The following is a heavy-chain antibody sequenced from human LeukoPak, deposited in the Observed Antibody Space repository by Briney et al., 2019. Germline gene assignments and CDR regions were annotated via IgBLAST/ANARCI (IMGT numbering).Heavy chain of an antibody. Sequence: GGSLRLSCAASGFTFSSYAMSWVRQAPGKGLEWVSAISGSGGSTYYADSVKGRFTISRDNSKNTLYLQMNSLRAEDTAVYYCAEDQEMALLHGFDYWGQGTLVTVSS. CDR2: ISGSGGST. D-gene: IGHD5-24*01. CDR1: GFTFSSYA. V-gene: IGHV3-23*01. J-gene: IGHJ4*02. CDR3: AEDQEMALLHGFDY.